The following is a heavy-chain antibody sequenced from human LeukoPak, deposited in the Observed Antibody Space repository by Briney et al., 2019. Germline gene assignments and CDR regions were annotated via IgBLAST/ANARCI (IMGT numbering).Heavy chain of an antibody. CDR3: AHVDSSGYYLLFDY. J-gene: IGHJ4*02. D-gene: IGHD3-22*01. V-gene: IGHV2-5*02. Sequence: VSGPTLVKPTQTLTLTCTFSGFSLSTSGVGVGWIRQPPGKALEWLALIYWDDDKRYSPSLKSRLTITKDTSENQVVLTMTNMDPVDTATYYCAHVDSSGYYLLFDYWGQGTLVTVSS. CDR1: GFSLSTSGVG. CDR2: IYWDDDK.